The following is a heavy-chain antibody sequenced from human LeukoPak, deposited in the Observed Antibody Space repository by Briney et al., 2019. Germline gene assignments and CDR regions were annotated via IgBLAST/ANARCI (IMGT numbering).Heavy chain of an antibody. J-gene: IGHJ4*02. CDR1: GFTFSIYA. V-gene: IGHV3-23*01. CDR3: ARDGGNSWDY. D-gene: IGHD6-13*01. CDR2: ISGNGDNT. Sequence: GGSLRLSCAASGFTFSIYAMHWVRQAPGKGLEWVSAISGNGDNTYYADSVKGRFTISRDNSKNTVSLQMNSLRVEDTAVYYCARDGGNSWDYWARETLVTVSS.